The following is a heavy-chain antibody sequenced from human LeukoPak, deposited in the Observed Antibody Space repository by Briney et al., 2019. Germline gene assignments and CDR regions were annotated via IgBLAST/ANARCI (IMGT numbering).Heavy chain of an antibody. CDR3: ANANYYDSSGLNFDY. Sequence: PGGSLRLSCAASGFTFSSYAMSWVRQAPGKGLEWVSAISGSGGSTYYADSVKGRFTISRDNSKNTLYLQMNSLRAEDTAVYYCANANYYDSSGLNFDYWGQGTLVTVSS. V-gene: IGHV3-23*01. D-gene: IGHD3-22*01. CDR2: ISGSGGST. CDR1: GFTFSSYA. J-gene: IGHJ4*02.